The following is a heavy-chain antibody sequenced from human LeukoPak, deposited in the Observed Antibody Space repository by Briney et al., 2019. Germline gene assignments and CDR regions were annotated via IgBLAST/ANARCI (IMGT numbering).Heavy chain of an antibody. V-gene: IGHV3-23*01. CDR2: ISGSGSNT. CDR3: ANGDKKRITMVRGVMQPFDY. D-gene: IGHD3-10*01. Sequence: PGGSLRLSCAASGFIVSSDYMTWVRQAPGKGLEWVSGISGSGSNTYYADSVKGRFTISRDNSKNTLHLQMNSLRAEDTAVYYCANGDKKRITMVRGVMQPFDYWGQGTLVTVSS. J-gene: IGHJ4*02. CDR1: GFIVSSDY.